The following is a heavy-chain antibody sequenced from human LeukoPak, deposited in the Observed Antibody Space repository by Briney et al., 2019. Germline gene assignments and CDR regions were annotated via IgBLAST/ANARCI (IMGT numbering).Heavy chain of an antibody. V-gene: IGHV4-34*01. CDR3: ARAPQWLVNWFDP. CDR2: INHSGST. J-gene: IGHJ5*02. Sequence: KASETLSLTCAVYGGSFSGYYWSWIRQPPGKGLEWIGEINHSGSTNYNPSLKSRVTISVDTSKNQFSLKLSSVTAADTAVYCCARAPQWLVNWFDPWGQGTLVTVSS. D-gene: IGHD6-19*01. CDR1: GGSFSGYY.